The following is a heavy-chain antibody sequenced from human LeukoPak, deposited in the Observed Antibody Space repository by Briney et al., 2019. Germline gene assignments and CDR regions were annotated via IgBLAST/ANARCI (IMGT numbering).Heavy chain of an antibody. D-gene: IGHD6-19*01. CDR3: ARDWQWAEVFDY. J-gene: IGHJ4*02. Sequence: ASVKVSCKASGYTFTNYAVNWVRQAPVQGLEWMGWINTDTGNPTYAQGFTGRFVFSLDTPISTAYLQISSLKAEDTAVYYCARDWQWAEVFDYWGQGTLVTVSS. CDR2: INTDTGNP. CDR1: GYTFTNYA. V-gene: IGHV7-4-1*02.